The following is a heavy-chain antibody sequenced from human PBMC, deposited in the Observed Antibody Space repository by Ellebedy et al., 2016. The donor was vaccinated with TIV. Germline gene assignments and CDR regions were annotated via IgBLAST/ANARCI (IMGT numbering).Heavy chain of an antibody. CDR2: IWSDGSSK. J-gene: IGHJ3*01. D-gene: IGHD2-2*01. Sequence: GESLKISCAASGFPFSTYVMHWVRQAPGKGLAWAAVIWSDGSSKYYADSVKGRFTISGDSSKNTVYLQMTSLRADDTAVYYCARGGYCSSTSCAPADAFDVWGPGTEVTISS. V-gene: IGHV3-33*01. CDR3: ARGGYCSSTSCAPADAFDV. CDR1: GFPFSTYV.